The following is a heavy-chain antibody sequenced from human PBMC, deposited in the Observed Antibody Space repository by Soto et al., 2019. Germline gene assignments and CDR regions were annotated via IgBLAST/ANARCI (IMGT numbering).Heavy chain of an antibody. CDR3: ATLVGIYSSGWYSKIFDY. Sequence: ASVKVSCKVSGYTLTELSMHWVRQAPGKGLGWMGGFDPEDGETIYAQKFQGRVTMTEDTSTDTAYMELSSLRSEDTAVYYCATLVGIYSSGWYSKIFDYWGQGTLVTVSS. CDR2: FDPEDGET. CDR1: GYTLTELS. V-gene: IGHV1-24*01. J-gene: IGHJ4*02. D-gene: IGHD6-19*01.